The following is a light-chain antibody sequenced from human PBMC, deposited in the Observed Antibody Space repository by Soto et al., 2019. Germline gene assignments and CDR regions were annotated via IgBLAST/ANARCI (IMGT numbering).Light chain of an antibody. J-gene: IGKJ3*01. Sequence: DIHMTQSPSSLSASVGDRVTISCQASQDITNSLNWYQQRPGKAPKLLIFDASNFETGVPSRFSGSGSGTHFTLPITSLQPEDIATYYCQQYYDLPHTFGPGTKVDFK. V-gene: IGKV1-33*01. CDR1: QDITNS. CDR3: QQYYDLPHT. CDR2: DAS.